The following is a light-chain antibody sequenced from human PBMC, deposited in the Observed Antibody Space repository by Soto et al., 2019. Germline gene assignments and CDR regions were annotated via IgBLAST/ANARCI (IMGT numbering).Light chain of an antibody. CDR1: SSEVGGYNY. V-gene: IGLV2-14*01. CDR2: DVS. J-gene: IGLJ1*01. Sequence: QSALTQPASVSGSPGQSITISCTGTSSEVGGYNYVSWYQQHPGKAPKLMIYDVSNRPSGVSNRFSGSKSGNTASLTISGLQAEDEAEYYCSSYTSSSTPYVFGTGTKLTVL. CDR3: SSYTSSSTPYV.